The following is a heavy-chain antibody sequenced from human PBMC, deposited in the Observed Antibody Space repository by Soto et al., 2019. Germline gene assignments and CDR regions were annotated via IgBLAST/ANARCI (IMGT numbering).Heavy chain of an antibody. V-gene: IGHV2-5*02. CDR2: IYWDDDN. CDR1: GFSLTSNAVG. J-gene: IGHJ4*02. CDR3: AHGSGGLVDF. D-gene: IGHD6-19*01. Sequence: QITLKESGPTLVKPTQTLTLTCTFSGFSLTSNAVGVGWFRQPAGKALEWLALIYWDDDNHYSPSRKSRLTFTKDTSKNRVVLIMTNMDPVDTATYYCAHGSGGLVDFWGQGTLVTVSS.